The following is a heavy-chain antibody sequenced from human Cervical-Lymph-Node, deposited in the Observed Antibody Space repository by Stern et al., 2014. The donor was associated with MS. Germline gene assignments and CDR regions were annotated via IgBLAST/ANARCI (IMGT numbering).Heavy chain of an antibody. CDR1: GFTVSRDY. Sequence: VQLVESVGGVIQPGGSLRLSCTASGFTVSRDYMTWVRQAPGKGLEWVSLITNVGSTFYPDSVKGRFTISRDDSKNTVYLHMTSLRAEDTAMYYCARDTSSPERSDWWGQGTLVTVSS. V-gene: IGHV3-53*01. J-gene: IGHJ4*02. D-gene: IGHD1-1*01. CDR2: ITNVGST. CDR3: ARDTSSPERSDW.